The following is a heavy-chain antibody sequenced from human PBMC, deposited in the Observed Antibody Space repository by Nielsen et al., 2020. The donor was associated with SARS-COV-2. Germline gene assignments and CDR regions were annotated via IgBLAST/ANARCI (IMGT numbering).Heavy chain of an antibody. V-gene: IGHV5-51*01. J-gene: IGHJ5*02. D-gene: IGHD6-19*01. CDR1: GYSFTSYW. Sequence: GESLKISCKGSGYSFTSYWIGWVRQMPGKGLEWMGIIYPGDSDTRYSPSFQGQVTISADKSISTAYLQWSSLKASDTAMYYCARFTDSSGWYGWFDPWGQGILVTVSS. CDR3: ARFTDSSGWYGWFDP. CDR2: IYPGDSDT.